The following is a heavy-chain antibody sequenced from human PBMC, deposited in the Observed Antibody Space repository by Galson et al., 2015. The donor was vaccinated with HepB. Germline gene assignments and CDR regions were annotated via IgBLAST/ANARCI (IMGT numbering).Heavy chain of an antibody. J-gene: IGHJ3*01. Sequence: SLRLSCAGSGFTFSNHPMHWVRQAPGKGLEWVALISYDGRNRYYADSVRGRFTISRDNSKNTLFLQLDSLTAEDTAVFYCASDTASGSYYGDAFDVWGQGTMVTVSA. D-gene: IGHD1-26*01. CDR3: ASDTASGSYYGDAFDV. CDR2: ISYDGRNR. V-gene: IGHV3-30*04. CDR1: GFTFSNHP.